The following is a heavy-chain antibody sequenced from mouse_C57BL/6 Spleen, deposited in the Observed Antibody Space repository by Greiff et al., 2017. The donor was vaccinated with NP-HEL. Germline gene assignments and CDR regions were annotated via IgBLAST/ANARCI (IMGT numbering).Heavy chain of an antibody. CDR2: INPNNGGT. CDR1: GYTFTDYN. D-gene: IGHD1-1*01. V-gene: IGHV1-18*01. Sequence: VHVKQSGPELVKPGASVKIPCKASGYTFTDYNMDWVKQSHGKSLEWIGDINPNNGGTIYNQKFKGQATLTVDKSSSTAYMELRSLTSEDTAVYYCARRDGSSYGWFAYWGQGTLVTVSA. J-gene: IGHJ3*01. CDR3: ARRDGSSYGWFAY.